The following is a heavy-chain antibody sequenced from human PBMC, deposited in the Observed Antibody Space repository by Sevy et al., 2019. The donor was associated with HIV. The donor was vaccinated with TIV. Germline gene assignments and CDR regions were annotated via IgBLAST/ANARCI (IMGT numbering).Heavy chain of an antibody. Sequence: GGSLRLSCAASGFTFISYAMSWVRHAPGKGLEWVSSISPSGGSTYYADSVKGRFSISRDNSKNTVDLQMNSLRAEDTAVYYCAKEAAMGYVWGQGTTVTVSS. D-gene: IGHD5-18*01. CDR1: GFTFISYA. J-gene: IGHJ6*02. CDR3: AKEAAMGYV. CDR2: ISPSGGST. V-gene: IGHV3-23*01.